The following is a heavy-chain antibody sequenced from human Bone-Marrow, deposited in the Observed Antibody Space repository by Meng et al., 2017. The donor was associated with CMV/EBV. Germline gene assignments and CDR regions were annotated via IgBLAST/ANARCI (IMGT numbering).Heavy chain of an antibody. CDR3: AREFISGRSSSWYPYYYYGMDV. D-gene: IGHD6-13*01. CDR2: ISGGGVST. V-gene: IGHV3-23*01. Sequence: GGSLRLSCAASGFTFSSYAMSWVRQAPGKGLEWVSTISGGGVSTYYADSVKGRFTISRDNSKNTLSLQMNSLRAEDTAVYYCAREFISGRSSSWYPYYYYGMDVWGQGTTVTVSS. J-gene: IGHJ6*02. CDR1: GFTFSSYA.